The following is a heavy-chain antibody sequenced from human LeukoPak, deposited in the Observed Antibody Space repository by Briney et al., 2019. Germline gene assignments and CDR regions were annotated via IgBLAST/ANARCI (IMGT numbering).Heavy chain of an antibody. D-gene: IGHD2-15*01. CDR1: GYSFTDCY. V-gene: IGHV1-2*02. CDR2: INTKSGRT. J-gene: IGHJ5*02. Sequence: ASVKVSCKTSGYSFTDCYIHWVRQAPGQGLEWMGWINTKSGRTSSARKFQGRVTMTRDPSITTVYMDMAWLTSDDTAIYFCARADLIDAGPYLIGPWGQGTLVTVSS. CDR3: ARADLIDAGPYLIGP.